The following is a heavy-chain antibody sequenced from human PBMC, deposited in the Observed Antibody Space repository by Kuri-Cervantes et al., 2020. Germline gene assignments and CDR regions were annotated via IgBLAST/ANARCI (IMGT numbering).Heavy chain of an antibody. CDR2: IIPIFGTA. CDR1: GGTFSSYA. J-gene: IGHJ6*03. D-gene: IGHD1-26*01. Sequence: SVKVSCKASGGTFSSYAISWVRQAPGQGLEWMGGIIPIFGTANYAQKFRGRVTMTRNTSISTAYMELSSLRSEDTAVYYCARVEWELANYYYYYMDVWGKGTTVTVSS. CDR3: ARVEWELANYYYYYMDV. V-gene: IGHV1-69*05.